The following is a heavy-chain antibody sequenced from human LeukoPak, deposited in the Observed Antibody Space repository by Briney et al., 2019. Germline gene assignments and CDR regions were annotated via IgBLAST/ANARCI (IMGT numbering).Heavy chain of an antibody. D-gene: IGHD3-3*02. Sequence: ASVKVSCKASGYTFSDFYIHWVRQAPGQGLEYVGWITPKSGDTYSPQRFQGRVTMTRDASISTAYMELSSLRSDDTAVYFCARVRLADERAWAYWGQGALVTVSS. CDR2: ITPKSGDT. J-gene: IGHJ4*02. CDR1: GYTFSDFY. CDR3: ARVRLADERAWAY. V-gene: IGHV1-2*02.